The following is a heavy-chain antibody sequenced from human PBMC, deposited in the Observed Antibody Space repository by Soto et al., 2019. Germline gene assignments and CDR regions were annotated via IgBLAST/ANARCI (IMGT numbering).Heavy chain of an antibody. CDR3: ARDYYGSGGYFGWFDP. CDR1: GGSFSGYY. CDR2: INHSGST. J-gene: IGHJ5*02. Sequence: PSETLSLTCAVYGGSFSGYYWSWIRQPPGKGLEWIGEINHSGSTNYNPSLKSRVTISVDTSKNQFSLKLSSVTAADTAVYYCARDYYGSGGYFGWFDPWGQGTLVTVSS. V-gene: IGHV4-34*01. D-gene: IGHD3-10*01.